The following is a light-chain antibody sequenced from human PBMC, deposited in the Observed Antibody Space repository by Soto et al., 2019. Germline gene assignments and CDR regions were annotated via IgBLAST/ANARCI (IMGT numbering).Light chain of an antibody. V-gene: IGKV1-5*03. CDR1: HDISTF. Sequence: EIQMSQSPSTLSVSVGDRVTITCRASHDISTFLAWYQQEPGKAPKLLIYKASTLKSGVPSRFSGSGSGTEFTLTISSLQSEDFAIYYCQQYNNWPLTFGGGTK. CDR2: KAS. J-gene: IGKJ4*01. CDR3: QQYNNWPLT.